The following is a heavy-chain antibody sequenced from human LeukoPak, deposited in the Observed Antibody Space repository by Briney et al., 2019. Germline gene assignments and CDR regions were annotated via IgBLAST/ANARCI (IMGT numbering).Heavy chain of an antibody. Sequence: ASVKGSCKASGGTFSSYAISWVRQAPGQGLEWMGRIIPILGIANYAQKFQGRVTITADKSTSTAYMELSSLRSDDTAVYYCATGGQVVAANLNYWGQGTLVTVSS. D-gene: IGHD2-15*01. CDR2: IIPILGIA. V-gene: IGHV1-69*04. J-gene: IGHJ4*02. CDR3: ATGGQVVAANLNY. CDR1: GGTFSSYA.